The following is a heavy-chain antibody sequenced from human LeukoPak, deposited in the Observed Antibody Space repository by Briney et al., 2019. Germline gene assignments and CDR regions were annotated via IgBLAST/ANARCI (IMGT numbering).Heavy chain of an antibody. V-gene: IGHV1-18*01. CDR2: ISAYNGNT. CDR1: GYTFTSYG. Sequence: ASVKVSCKASGYTFTSYGISWVRQAPGQGLEWMGWISAYNGNTNYAQKFQGRVTMTRDTSTSTVYMELSSLRSEDTAVYYCGNAFDIWGQGTMVTVSS. CDR3: GNAFDI. J-gene: IGHJ3*02.